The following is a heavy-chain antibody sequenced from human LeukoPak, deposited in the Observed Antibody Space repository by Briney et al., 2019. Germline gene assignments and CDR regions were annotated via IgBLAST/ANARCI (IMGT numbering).Heavy chain of an antibody. J-gene: IGHJ4*02. CDR3: ASRNYYASGTETGYYFDF. CDR1: GYTFTGYY. D-gene: IGHD3-10*01. V-gene: IGHV1-18*04. CDR2: ISGYNGIT. Sequence: ASVKVSCKASGYTFTGYYMHWVRQAPGKGLEWMGWISGYNGITKYAQKLQGRLTLTTDTSTSTAYMDLRSLRSDDTAVYYCASRNYYASGTETGYYFDFWGQGTLVTVSS.